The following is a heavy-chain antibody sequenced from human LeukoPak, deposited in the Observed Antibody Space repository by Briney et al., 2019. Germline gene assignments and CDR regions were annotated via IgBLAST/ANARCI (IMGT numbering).Heavy chain of an antibody. D-gene: IGHD1-1*01. CDR1: GASFSTNY. V-gene: IGHV4-59*01. CDR2: VFDSGST. Sequence: SETLSLTCTVSGASFSTNYWSWIRQPPGRGLEWIGYVFDSGSTNYNPSLKSRVTISVDTSTKQFSLRLSSVTAADTAVYYCARLYQQSKWKYYYYYMDVWGKGTAVTVSS. J-gene: IGHJ6*03. CDR3: ARLYQQSKWKYYYYYMDV.